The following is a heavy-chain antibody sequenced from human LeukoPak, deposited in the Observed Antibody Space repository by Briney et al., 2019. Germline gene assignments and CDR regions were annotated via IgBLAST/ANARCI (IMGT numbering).Heavy chain of an antibody. Sequence: GASVKVSCKASGYTFTGYYMHWVRQAPGQGLEWMGWINPNSGGTNYAQKFQGRVTMTRDTSISTAYMELSRLRSDDTAVYYCARELELSSRVPFSYYYMDVWGKGTTVTVSS. D-gene: IGHD1-7*01. CDR1: GYTFTGYY. CDR2: INPNSGGT. J-gene: IGHJ6*03. CDR3: ARELELSSRVPFSYYYMDV. V-gene: IGHV1-2*02.